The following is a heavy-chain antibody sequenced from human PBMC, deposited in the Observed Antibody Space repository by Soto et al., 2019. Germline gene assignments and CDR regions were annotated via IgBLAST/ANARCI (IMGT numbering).Heavy chain of an antibody. D-gene: IGHD4-17*01. J-gene: IGHJ6*02. CDR2: ISAYNGNT. Sequence: ASVKVSCKASGYTFTSYGISWVRQAPGQGLEWMGWISAYNGNTNYAQKLQGRVTMTADTSTSTAYMELRSLRSEDTAVYYCASPPTTGNSYYYGMDVWGQGTTVTVSS. CDR1: GYTFTSYG. CDR3: ASPPTTGNSYYYGMDV. V-gene: IGHV1-18*01.